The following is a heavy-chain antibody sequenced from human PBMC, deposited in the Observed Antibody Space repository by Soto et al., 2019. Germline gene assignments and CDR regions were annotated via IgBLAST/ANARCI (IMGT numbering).Heavy chain of an antibody. CDR1: GGSISSYY. J-gene: IGHJ4*02. D-gene: IGHD5-12*01. CDR3: ERFVDIVATIFDY. V-gene: IGHV4-59*01. Sequence: QVQLQESGPGLVKPSETLSLTCTVSGGSISSYYWSWIRQPPGKGLEWIGYIYYSGSTNYNPSLKSRVTISVHTSKNQFALKLSSVTAADTAVYYCERFVDIVATIFDYWGQGTLVTVSS. CDR2: IYYSGST.